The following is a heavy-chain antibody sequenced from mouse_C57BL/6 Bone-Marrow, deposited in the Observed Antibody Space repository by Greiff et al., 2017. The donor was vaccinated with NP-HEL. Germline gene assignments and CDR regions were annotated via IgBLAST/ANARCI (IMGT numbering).Heavy chain of an antibody. CDR1: GFTFSDFY. CDR3: ARDAPGAYYAMDY. D-gene: IGHD4-1*01. J-gene: IGHJ4*01. Sequence: EVNVVESGGGLVQSGRSLRLSCATSGFTFSDFYMEWVRQAPGKGLEWIAASRNKANDYTTEYSASVKGRFIVSRDTSQSILYLQMNALRAEDTAIYYCARDAPGAYYAMDYWGQGTSVTVSS. V-gene: IGHV7-1*01. CDR2: SRNKANDYTT.